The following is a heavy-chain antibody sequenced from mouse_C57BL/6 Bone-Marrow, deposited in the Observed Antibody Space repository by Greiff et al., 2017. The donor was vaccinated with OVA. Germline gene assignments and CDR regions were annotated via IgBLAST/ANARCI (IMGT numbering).Heavy chain of an antibody. Sequence: QVQLQQSGPGLVQPSQSLSLTCTVSGFSLTSYGVHWVRQSPGKGLEWLGVIWSGGSTDYNAAFISRLSISKDNSKSQVFFKMNSLQADDTAIYYCARVSGTKGYYFDYWGQGTTLTVSS. D-gene: IGHD4-1*01. CDR2: IWSGGST. CDR3: ARVSGTKGYYFDY. J-gene: IGHJ2*01. V-gene: IGHV2-2*01. CDR1: GFSLTSYG.